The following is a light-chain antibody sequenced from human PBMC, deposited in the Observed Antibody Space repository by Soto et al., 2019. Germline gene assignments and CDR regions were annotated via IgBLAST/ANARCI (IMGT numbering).Light chain of an antibody. CDR2: EVS. CDR1: SSDVGGYNY. J-gene: IGLJ3*02. Sequence: QSALTQPASVSGSPGQSITISCTGTSSDVGGYNYVSWFQQHPGKAPKLMLSEVSNRPSGVSNRFSGSKSGNTASLTISGLQAEDEADYYCSSYTTSSTWLFGGGTKLTVL. CDR3: SSYTTSSTWL. V-gene: IGLV2-14*01.